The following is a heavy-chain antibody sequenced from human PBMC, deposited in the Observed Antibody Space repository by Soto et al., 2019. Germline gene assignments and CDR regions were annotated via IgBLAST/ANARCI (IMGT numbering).Heavy chain of an antibody. D-gene: IGHD3-3*01. CDR2: LVVGSGNT. J-gene: IGHJ4*02. CDR3: AAVPVLRFLKWLPAYFDY. CDR1: GFMFTSSA. V-gene: IGHV1-58*01. Sequence: QMQVVQSGPEVKKPGTSVKVPCKTSGFMFTSSAVQWVRQARGQRLEWIGWLVVGSGNTHYAQHYQEGVTVTMDMSTGTAYMELSSLRSEDTAVYYCAAVPVLRFLKWLPAYFDYWGQGTLVTVSS.